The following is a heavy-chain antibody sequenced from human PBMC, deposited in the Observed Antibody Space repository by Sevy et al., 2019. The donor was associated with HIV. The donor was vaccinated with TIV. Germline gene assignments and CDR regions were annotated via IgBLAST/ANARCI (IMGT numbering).Heavy chain of an antibody. CDR2: IYHSGIT. CDR1: GYSISSGYY. D-gene: IGHD3-22*01. CDR3: ARVRPRYYYDSSGSPEYFQH. Sequence: SETLSLTCTVSGYSISSGYYWGWIRQPPGKGLEWIGSIYHSGITYYNPSLKSRVTISVDTSKNQFSLKMGSVTAADTAVYYCARVRPRYYYDSSGSPEYFQHWGQGTLVTVSS. V-gene: IGHV4-38-2*02. J-gene: IGHJ1*01.